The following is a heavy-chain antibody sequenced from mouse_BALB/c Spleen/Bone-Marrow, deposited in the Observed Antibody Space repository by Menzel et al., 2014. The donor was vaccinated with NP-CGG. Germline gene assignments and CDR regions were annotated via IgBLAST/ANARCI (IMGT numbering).Heavy chain of an antibody. V-gene: IGHV5-9*03. J-gene: IGHJ4*01. D-gene: IGHD1-1*01. CDR1: GFTFSSYT. CDR2: ISSGGGNT. Sequence: EVQLVESGGGLVKPGGSLKLSCAASGFTFSSYTMSWVRQTPEKRLEWVATISSGGGNTYYPDSVKGRFTISRDNAKNNLYLQMSSLRSEDTALYYCARHPSYYYGYAMDYWGQGTSVTVSS. CDR3: ARHPSYYYGYAMDY.